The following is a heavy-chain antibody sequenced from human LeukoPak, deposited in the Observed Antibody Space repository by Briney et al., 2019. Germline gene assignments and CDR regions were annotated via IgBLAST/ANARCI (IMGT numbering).Heavy chain of an antibody. CDR2: IYYSGTA. CDR1: GGSLISHY. D-gene: IGHD6-6*01. Sequence: SETLSLTCTVSGGSLISHYWSWLRQPPGKGLECIGKIYYSGTAKYSPSLKSRVTISVDPAKNQFSLRLASVTAADTAVYFCVRDNGSRDGSTSPNYYYGMDVWGQGTTVTVSS. J-gene: IGHJ6*02. CDR3: VRDNGSRDGSTSPNYYYGMDV. V-gene: IGHV4-59*11.